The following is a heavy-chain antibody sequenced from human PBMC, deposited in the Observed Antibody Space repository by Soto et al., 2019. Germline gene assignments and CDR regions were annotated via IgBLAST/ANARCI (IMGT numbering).Heavy chain of an antibody. J-gene: IGHJ4*02. CDR1: GFTFNGFA. CDR2: IRSQVYSHAT. D-gene: IGHD5-18*01. CDR3: TRPDNRGYGGDEGF. V-gene: IGHV3-73*02. Sequence: EMQLVESGGGLVQPGGSLKLSCAASGFTFNGFAMHWVRQAPGKGLEWVGRIRSQVYSHATVYAASVTARFTISRVDSKNTVYLQMPRLKTANTALYSSTRPDNRGYGGDEGFWGPGTLVTISS.